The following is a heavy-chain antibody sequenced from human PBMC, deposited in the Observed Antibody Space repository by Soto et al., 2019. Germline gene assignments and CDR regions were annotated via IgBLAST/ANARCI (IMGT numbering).Heavy chain of an antibody. CDR2: ISPAGTNQ. Sequence: GGSLRLSCVASGFIFSDYAMHWARQAPGKGLEWVALISPAGTNQYYADSAKGRFTISRDNSKNTLYLQMNSLRPEDTGLYYCARENSRISPRLFQHWGHGTLVTVYS. V-gene: IGHV3-30-3*01. CDR3: ARENSRISPRLFQH. CDR1: GFIFSDYA. D-gene: IGHD6-6*01. J-gene: IGHJ1*01.